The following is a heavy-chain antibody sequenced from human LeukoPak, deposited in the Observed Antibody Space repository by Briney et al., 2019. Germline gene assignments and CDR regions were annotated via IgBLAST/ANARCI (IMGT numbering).Heavy chain of an antibody. Sequence: GGSLRLSCAASGFSFSDYYMSWIRQAPGKGLEWTSYISSSGSNIYADSVKGRFTISRDNAKNSLYLQMNSLRAEDTAVYYCARDAHPHSGEWLLYREYYYYYMDVWGKGTTVTVSS. V-gene: IGHV3-11*04. CDR1: GFSFSDYY. CDR3: ARDAHPHSGEWLLYREYYYYYMDV. J-gene: IGHJ6*03. CDR2: ISSSGSNI. D-gene: IGHD3-3*01.